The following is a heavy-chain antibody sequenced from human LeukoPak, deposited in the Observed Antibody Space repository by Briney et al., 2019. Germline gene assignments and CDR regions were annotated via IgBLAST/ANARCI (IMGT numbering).Heavy chain of an antibody. V-gene: IGHV3-7*05. Sequence: GGSLRLSCEASEFIFSKYWMSWVRQAPEKGLEWVARINQDGTEKYSVDSVKGRFTISRDNAKNSLYLQINNVKAEDTAVYYCARTSVNSLWDDAFDIWGQGTMVTVSS. D-gene: IGHD4-17*01. CDR3: ARTSVNSLWDDAFDI. J-gene: IGHJ3*02. CDR1: EFIFSKYW. CDR2: INQDGTEK.